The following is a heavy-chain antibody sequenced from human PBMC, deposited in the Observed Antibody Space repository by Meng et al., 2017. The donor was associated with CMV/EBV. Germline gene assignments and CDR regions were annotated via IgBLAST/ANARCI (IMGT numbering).Heavy chain of an antibody. CDR3: AREDRGVSDWFDP. Sequence: ASVKVSCKASGYTFTGYYMHWVRQAPGQGLEWMGWINPNSGGTNYAQKFQGRITMTRDTSISTAYMELSRLRSDDTAVYYCAREDRGVSDWFDPWGQGTLVTVSS. CDR1: GYTFTGYY. J-gene: IGHJ5*02. V-gene: IGHV1-2*02. D-gene: IGHD3-10*01. CDR2: INPNSGGT.